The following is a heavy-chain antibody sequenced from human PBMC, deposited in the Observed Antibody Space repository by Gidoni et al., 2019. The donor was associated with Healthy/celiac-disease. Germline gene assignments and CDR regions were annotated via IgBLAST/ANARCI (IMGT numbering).Heavy chain of an antibody. Sequence: QVQLQESGPGLVKPSETLSLTCTVSGGSISSYYWSWIRQPAGKGLEWIGRIYTSGSTNYNPSLKSRVTRSVDTSKNQFSLKLSSVTAADTAVYYCARLPAALVNWYFDLWGRGTLVTVSS. CDR3: ARLPAALVNWYFDL. J-gene: IGHJ2*01. CDR2: IYTSGST. CDR1: GGSISSYY. V-gene: IGHV4-4*07. D-gene: IGHD2-2*01.